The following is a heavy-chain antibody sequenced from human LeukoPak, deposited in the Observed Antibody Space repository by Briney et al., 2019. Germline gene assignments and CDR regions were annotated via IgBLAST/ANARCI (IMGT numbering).Heavy chain of an antibody. D-gene: IGHD3-9*01. CDR2: ISAYNGNT. Sequence: VASVRVSCKASGYTFTSYGISWVRQAPGQGLEWMGWISAYNGNTNYAQKLQGRVTMTTDTSTSTAYMELRSLRSDDTAVYYCAANVLRYFDWLSEIDWFDPWGQGTLVTVSS. CDR1: GYTFTSYG. CDR3: AANVLRYFDWLSEIDWFDP. V-gene: IGHV1-18*01. J-gene: IGHJ5*02.